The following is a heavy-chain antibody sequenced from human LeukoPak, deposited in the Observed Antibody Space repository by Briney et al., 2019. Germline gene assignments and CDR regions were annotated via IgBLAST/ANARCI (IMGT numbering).Heavy chain of an antibody. J-gene: IGHJ4*02. CDR2: ISRSSGTI. CDR1: GFTFSDYY. Sequence: GGSLRLSCAAAGFTFSDYYMTWIRQAPGKGLEWVSHISRSSGTIYYADSVQGRFTVSRDNGKKSLYLQMSYLRAEDTAVYYCVREAKMTNILWGQGTLVTVSS. V-gene: IGHV3-11*01. CDR3: VREAKMTNIL. D-gene: IGHD2-21*01.